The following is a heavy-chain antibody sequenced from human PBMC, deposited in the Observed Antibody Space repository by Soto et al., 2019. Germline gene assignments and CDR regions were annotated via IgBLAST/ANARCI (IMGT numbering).Heavy chain of an antibody. J-gene: IGHJ6*02. D-gene: IGHD6-6*01. CDR3: ARDRPTSSIRARDYYYAMDV. CDR2: ISSYNGNT. Sequence: QVQLVQSGAEVKKPGASVKVSCKASGYTFITYGISWVRQAPGQGLEWMGWISSYNGNTNYAQKLQGRDTMTTDTSTTTAHMDLRSLRSDDTAVYYCARDRPTSSIRARDYYYAMDVWGQGTTVTVSS. V-gene: IGHV1-18*01. CDR1: GYTFITYG.